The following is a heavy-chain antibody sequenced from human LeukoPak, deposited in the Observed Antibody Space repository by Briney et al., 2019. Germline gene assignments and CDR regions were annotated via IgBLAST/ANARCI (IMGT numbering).Heavy chain of an antibody. D-gene: IGHD6-19*01. CDR1: VFTVSSKY. J-gene: IGHJ4*02. V-gene: IGHV3-66*01. CDR3: AKVGAVAAVEN. Sequence: GGSLRLSCAVSVFTVSSKYMSWVRQAPGQGLEWVSVIYTGETTYYADSVKGRFTISRDNSKNTLYLQMDGLRVEDTAVYYCAKVGAVAAVENWGQGTLVTVSS. CDR2: IYTGETT.